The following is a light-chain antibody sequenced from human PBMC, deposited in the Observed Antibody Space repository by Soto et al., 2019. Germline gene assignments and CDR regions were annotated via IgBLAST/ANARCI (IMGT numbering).Light chain of an antibody. V-gene: IGLV1-40*01. CDR1: SSNIGAGYD. Sequence: QSVLTQPPSVSGAPGQRVTISCTGSSSNIGAGYDVHWYQHVPGTASKVLLHGNSNRPSGVPDRFSGSKSGTSASLAITGLQAEDEADYYCQSYDSSLGAYVFGTGTKLTVL. CDR2: GNS. CDR3: QSYDSSLGAYV. J-gene: IGLJ1*01.